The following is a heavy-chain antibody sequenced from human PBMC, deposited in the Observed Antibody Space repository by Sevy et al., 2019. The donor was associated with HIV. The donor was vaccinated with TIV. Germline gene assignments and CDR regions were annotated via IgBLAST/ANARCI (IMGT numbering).Heavy chain of an antibody. CDR1: GFTFSSYS. D-gene: IGHD6-13*01. Sequence: GGSLRLSCAASGFTFSSYSMNWVRQAPGKGLEWVSYISSSSTIYYADAVKGRFTISRGNAKNQLYLQRNSLTDEDTAVYYCARSAAGSPTSGMDYWGQGTTVTVSS. V-gene: IGHV3-48*02. CDR2: ISSSSTI. J-gene: IGHJ6*02. CDR3: ARSAAGSPTSGMDY.